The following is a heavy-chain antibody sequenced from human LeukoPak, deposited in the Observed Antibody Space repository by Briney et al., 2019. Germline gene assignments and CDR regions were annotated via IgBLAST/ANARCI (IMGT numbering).Heavy chain of an antibody. Sequence: ASVKVSCKASGGTFSSYAISRVRQAPGQGLEWMGGIIPIFGTANYAQKFQGRVTITADESTSTAYMELSSLRSEDTAVYYCARTGRSSGWYWFDPWGQGTLVTVSS. D-gene: IGHD6-19*01. J-gene: IGHJ5*02. CDR1: GGTFSSYA. V-gene: IGHV1-69*13. CDR3: ARTGRSSGWYWFDP. CDR2: IIPIFGTA.